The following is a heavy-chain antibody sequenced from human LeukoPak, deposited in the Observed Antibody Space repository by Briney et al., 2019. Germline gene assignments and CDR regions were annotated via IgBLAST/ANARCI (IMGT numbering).Heavy chain of an antibody. Sequence: GGSLRLSCAASGFTVSSNYMSWVRQAPGKGLEWASVIYSGGSTYYADSVKGRFTISRDNSKSTLYLQMNSLRVEDTAVYCCARDDYGTHFDYWGQGTLVTVSS. J-gene: IGHJ4*02. CDR1: GFTVSSNY. CDR3: ARDDYGTHFDY. CDR2: IYSGGST. D-gene: IGHD4-17*01. V-gene: IGHV3-53*01.